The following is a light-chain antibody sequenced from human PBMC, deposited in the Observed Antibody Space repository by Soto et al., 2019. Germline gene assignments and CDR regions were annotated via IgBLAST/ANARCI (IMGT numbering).Light chain of an antibody. CDR2: EGS. J-gene: IGLJ1*01. V-gene: IGLV2-23*03. CDR3: CSYAGSSTFLYV. CDR1: SRDVGSYNL. Sequence: ARTRPASGLGSPGQPITFPCPGTSRDVGSYNLVSWYQQHPGKAPKLMIYEGSKRPSGVSNRFSGSKSGNTASLTISGLQAEDEADYYCCSYAGSSTFLYVFGTGTKVTV.